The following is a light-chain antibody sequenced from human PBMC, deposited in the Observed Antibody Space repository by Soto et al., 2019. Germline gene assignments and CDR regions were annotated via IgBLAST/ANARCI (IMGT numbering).Light chain of an antibody. CDR3: QQRSNWPIT. V-gene: IGKV3-11*01. CDR2: DAS. Sequence: EIVLTQSPATLSLSPGERATLSCRTSQSVSSYFAWYQQKPGRAPRLLIYDASNKSTGIPARFIGSGSGTYFTLTISSLEPEDFAVYYCQQRSNWPITFGQGTRLEMK. J-gene: IGKJ5*01. CDR1: QSVSSY.